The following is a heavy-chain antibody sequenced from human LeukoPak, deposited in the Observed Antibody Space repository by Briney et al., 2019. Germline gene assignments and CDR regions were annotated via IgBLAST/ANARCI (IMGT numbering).Heavy chain of an antibody. D-gene: IGHD3-9*01. V-gene: IGHV4-39*01. J-gene: IGHJ4*02. CDR2: IYYSGST. CDR3: ATHLRYFDWLPPPTSSYFDY. CDR1: GGSISSSSYY. Sequence: PSETLSLTCTVSGGSISSSSYYWGWIRQPPGKGLEWIGSIYYSGSTYYNPSLKSRVTISVDTSKNQFSLKLSSVTAADPAVYYCATHLRYFDWLPPPTSSYFDYWGQGTLVTVSS.